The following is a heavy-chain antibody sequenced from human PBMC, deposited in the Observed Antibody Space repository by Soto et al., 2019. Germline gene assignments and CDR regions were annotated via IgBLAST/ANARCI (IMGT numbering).Heavy chain of an antibody. V-gene: IGHV1-18*01. Sequence: QVQLVQSGAEVKKPGASVKVSCKASGYTFTSYGISWVRQAPGQGLEWMGWISAYNGNTNYAQKLQGRVTMTTDTSARTAFMELGSLRSDDTAVYYCARTKIDMITMVRGGEVYGGQGNRVTVSS. CDR1: GYTFTSYG. J-gene: IGHJ4*02. D-gene: IGHD3-10*01. CDR3: ARTKIDMITMVRGGEVY. CDR2: ISAYNGNT.